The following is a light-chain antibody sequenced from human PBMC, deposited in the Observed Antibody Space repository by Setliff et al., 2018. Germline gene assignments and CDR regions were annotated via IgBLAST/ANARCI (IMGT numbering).Light chain of an antibody. Sequence: QSVLTQPDSVSGSPGQSITISCTGTSSDVGGYNHVSWYQQHPGKAPKLMIYDVNNRPSGVSNRFSASKSGNTASLTISGLQAEDEAEYYCSSFTSGNTWVFGGGTKVTVL. V-gene: IGLV2-14*03. CDR3: SSFTSGNTWV. CDR2: DVN. J-gene: IGLJ3*02. CDR1: SSDVGGYNH.